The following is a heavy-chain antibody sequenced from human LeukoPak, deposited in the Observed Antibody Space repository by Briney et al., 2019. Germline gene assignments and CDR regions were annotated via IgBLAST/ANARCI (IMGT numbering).Heavy chain of an antibody. J-gene: IGHJ6*02. V-gene: IGHV1-69*13. Sequence: GASVKVSCKASGGTFSSYAISWVRQAPGQGLEWMGGIIPIFGTANYAQKFQGRVTITADESTSTAYMELSSLRSEDTAVYYCARDGIAVAGTSRWEGQYYYYGMDVWGQGTTVTVSS. CDR3: ARDGIAVAGTSRWEGQYYYYGMDV. CDR2: IIPIFGTA. D-gene: IGHD6-19*01. CDR1: GGTFSSYA.